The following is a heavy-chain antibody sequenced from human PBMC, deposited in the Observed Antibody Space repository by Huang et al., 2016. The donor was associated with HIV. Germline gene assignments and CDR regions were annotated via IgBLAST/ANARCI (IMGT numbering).Heavy chain of an antibody. Sequence: EVQLVESGGGLVKPGGSLRLSCAASGFTFSNAWMSWVRQAAGEGMEWGGRSKSKTDGGTTDYAAPVKGRFNISRDDSKNTLYLQMNSLKTEDTAVYYCTTESESSGWTMDHDAFDIWGQGTMVTVSS. J-gene: IGHJ3*02. V-gene: IGHV3-15*01. D-gene: IGHD6-19*01. CDR3: TTESESSGWTMDHDAFDI. CDR1: GFTFSNAW. CDR2: SKSKTDGGTT.